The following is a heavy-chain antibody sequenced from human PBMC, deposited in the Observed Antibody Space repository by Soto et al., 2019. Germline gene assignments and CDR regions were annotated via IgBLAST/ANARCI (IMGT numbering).Heavy chain of an antibody. CDR1: GFTFSSYA. J-gene: IGHJ4*02. D-gene: IGHD5-12*01. CDR3: VKSRGGNNFDFFD. Sequence: GGSLRLSCSASGFTFSSYAMHWVRQAPGKGLEYVSGIRGNGDPPFYADSVKGRFTISRDNSKNTLYLQMSSLSADDTAVYYCVKSRGGNNFDFFDWGQGALVTVS. V-gene: IGHV3-64D*06. CDR2: IRGNGDPP.